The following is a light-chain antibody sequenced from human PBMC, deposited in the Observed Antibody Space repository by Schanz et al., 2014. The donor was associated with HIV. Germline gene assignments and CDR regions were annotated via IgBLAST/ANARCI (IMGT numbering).Light chain of an antibody. CDR2: GNS. Sequence: QSVLTQPPSVSGAPGQRVTISCTGSSSNIGAGYDVHWYQHLPETAPKLLIYGNSNRPSGVPDRFSGSKSGTSASLAITGLQAEDEGDYYCQSFDTSLSAVVFGGGTKLTVL. CDR1: SSNIGAGYD. J-gene: IGLJ2*01. CDR3: QSFDTSLSAVV. V-gene: IGLV1-40*01.